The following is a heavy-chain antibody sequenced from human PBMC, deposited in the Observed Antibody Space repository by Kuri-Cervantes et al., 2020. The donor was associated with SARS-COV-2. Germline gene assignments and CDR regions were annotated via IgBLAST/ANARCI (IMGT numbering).Heavy chain of an antibody. CDR3: AKSSPPYVWGSYRLDY. Sequence: GESLKISCAASGFTFSSYGMQWVRQAPGKGLEWVAVISYDGSNKYYADSVKGRFTISRDNSKNTLYLQMNSLRAEDTAVYYCAKSSPPYVWGSYRLDYWGQGTLVTVSS. CDR1: GFTFSSYG. V-gene: IGHV3-30*18. J-gene: IGHJ4*02. CDR2: ISYDGSNK. D-gene: IGHD3-16*02.